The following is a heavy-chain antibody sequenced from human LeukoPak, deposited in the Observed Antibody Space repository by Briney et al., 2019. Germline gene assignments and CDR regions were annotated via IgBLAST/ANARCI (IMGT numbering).Heavy chain of an antibody. Sequence: PGGSLRLSCAVSGFAFGIEAMSWVSQSPTRGLEWVASISPGGGTTYYADYVKGRFTISRDNSNNSLFVQMNSLRAEDTAVYFCAKSRSGSANWALQIFDNWGQGTLVTVSS. CDR2: ISPGGGTT. D-gene: IGHD1-1*01. V-gene: IGHV3-23*01. J-gene: IGHJ4*02. CDR1: GFAFGIEA. CDR3: AKSRSGSANWALQIFDN.